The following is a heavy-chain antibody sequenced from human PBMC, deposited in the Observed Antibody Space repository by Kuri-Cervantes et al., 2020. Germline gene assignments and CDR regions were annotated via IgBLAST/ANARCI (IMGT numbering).Heavy chain of an antibody. CDR3: ANWGDDYGDYFDY. CDR1: GFTFSSYA. J-gene: IGHJ4*02. Sequence: GESLKISCAASGFTFSSYAMSWVRQAPGKGLEWVSSISSSSSYIYYADSVKGRFTISRDNSKNTLYLQMNSLRAEDTAVYYCANWGDDYGDYFDYWGQGTLVTVSS. V-gene: IGHV3-21*01. D-gene: IGHD4-17*01. CDR2: ISSSSSYI.